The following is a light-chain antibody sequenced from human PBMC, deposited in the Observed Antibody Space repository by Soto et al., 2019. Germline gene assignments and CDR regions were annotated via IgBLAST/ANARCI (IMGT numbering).Light chain of an antibody. CDR3: QQYNNWPSWT. V-gene: IGKV3-15*01. Sequence: DTAMTQTPATPSVTQGRSLIPSYNDSQSVSSDLAWYHHKPGQAPRLLIYGASTRATGIPARFSGSGFGTEFTLTISSLQSEDFAVYYCQQYNNWPSWTFGQGTKVDI. CDR2: GAS. J-gene: IGKJ1*01. CDR1: QSVSSD.